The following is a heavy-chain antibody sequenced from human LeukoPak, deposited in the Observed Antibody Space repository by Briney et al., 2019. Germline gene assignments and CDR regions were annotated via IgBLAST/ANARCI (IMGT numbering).Heavy chain of an antibody. CDR2: IKSKTDGGTT. CDR3: TTDKPLWFGELIFDY. D-gene: IGHD3-10*01. CDR1: GFTFSNAW. Sequence: GGSLRLSCAASGFTFSNAWMSWVRQAPGKGLEWVGRIKSKTDGGTTDYAAPVKGRFTISRDDSKNTLYLQMNSLKTEDTAVYYCTTDKPLWFGELIFDYWGQGTLVTVSS. V-gene: IGHV3-15*01. J-gene: IGHJ4*02.